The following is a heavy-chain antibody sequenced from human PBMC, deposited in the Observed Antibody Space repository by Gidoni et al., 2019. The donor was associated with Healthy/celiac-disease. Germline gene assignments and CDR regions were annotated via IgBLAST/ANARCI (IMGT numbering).Heavy chain of an antibody. CDR3: ARDYVYYDYIWGSLGGWFDP. Sequence: QVQLVESGGGVVQPGRSLRLSCAASGFPFSSYAMHWVRQAPGKGLEWVAVIAYDVSKKYYADSVKGRFTISRDNSKNTLYLQMNSLRAEDTAVYYCARDYVYYDYIWGSLGGWFDPWGQGTLVTVSS. CDR2: IAYDVSKK. J-gene: IGHJ5*02. D-gene: IGHD3-16*01. V-gene: IGHV3-30-3*01. CDR1: GFPFSSYA.